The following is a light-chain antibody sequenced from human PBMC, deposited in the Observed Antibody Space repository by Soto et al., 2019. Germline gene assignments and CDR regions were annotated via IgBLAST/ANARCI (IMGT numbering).Light chain of an antibody. V-gene: IGKV3-20*01. J-gene: IGKJ1*01. CDR3: QQYDNIPRT. Sequence: EIVLTQSTGTLSFSPGERATLSCRASQSLNNNFLAWYQQKPGQAPRLLIYGASTRATGIPDRFSGRGSGTDFTLTISRLEPGDFAMYYCQQYDNIPRTFGQGTKVEVK. CDR2: GAS. CDR1: QSLNNNF.